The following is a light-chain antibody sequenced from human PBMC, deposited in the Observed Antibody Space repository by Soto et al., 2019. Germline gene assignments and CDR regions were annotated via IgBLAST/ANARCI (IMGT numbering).Light chain of an antibody. Sequence: ALTQPASVSGSPGQSITISCTGTSSDVGGYNYVSWYQQHPGKAPKLMIYEVSNRPSGVSNRFSGSKSGNTASLTISGLQAEDEADYYCSSYTPRSIVVFGGGTKLTVL. CDR3: SSYTPRSIVV. CDR1: SSDVGGYNY. V-gene: IGLV2-14*01. J-gene: IGLJ2*01. CDR2: EVS.